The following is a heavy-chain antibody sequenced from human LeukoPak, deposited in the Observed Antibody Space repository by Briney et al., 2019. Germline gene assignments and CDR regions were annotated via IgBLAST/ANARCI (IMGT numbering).Heavy chain of an antibody. V-gene: IGHV3-7*03. CDR1: GFPFNAYW. CDR3: ARSLPYGTTWYGRSDF. Sequence: PGGSLRLSCVASGFPFNAYWMTWVRQAPGKGLEWVANIRQDGDTKYYVDSVKGRFTISRDNAMNSLYLQMNSLRAEDTAIYYCARSLPYGTTWYGRSDFWGQGTLVTVSS. J-gene: IGHJ4*02. CDR2: IRQDGDTK. D-gene: IGHD6-13*01.